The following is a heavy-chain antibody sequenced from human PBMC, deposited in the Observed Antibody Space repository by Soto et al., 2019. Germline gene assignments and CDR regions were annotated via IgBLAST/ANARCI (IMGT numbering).Heavy chain of an antibody. CDR2: IFSNDEK. V-gene: IGHV2-26*01. J-gene: IGHJ3*02. Sequence: QVTLKESGPVLVKPTETLTLTCTVSGFSLSNARMGVSWIRQPPGKALEWLAHIFSNDEKSYIEALKSRLTISKETSKSQVVLTMTNMAPVDTATYYCARMGYCSSTSCYLDAFDIWGQGTMVTVSS. CDR3: ARMGYCSSTSCYLDAFDI. CDR1: GFSLSNARMG. D-gene: IGHD2-2*01.